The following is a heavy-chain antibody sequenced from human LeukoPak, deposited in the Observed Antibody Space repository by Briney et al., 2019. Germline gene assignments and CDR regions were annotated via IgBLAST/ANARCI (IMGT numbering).Heavy chain of an antibody. J-gene: IGHJ6*03. D-gene: IGHD2-15*01. Sequence: GGSLRLSCEASGFTFSSYWMSWVRQAPGKGLEWVANIKQDGSEKYYVDSVKGRFTISRDNAKNSLYLQMNSLRAEDTAVYYCARDPYCSGGSCYWGALEGYYYYMDVWGKGTTVTVSS. CDR1: GFTFSSYW. V-gene: IGHV3-7*01. CDR3: ARDPYCSGGSCYWGALEGYYYYMDV. CDR2: IKQDGSEK.